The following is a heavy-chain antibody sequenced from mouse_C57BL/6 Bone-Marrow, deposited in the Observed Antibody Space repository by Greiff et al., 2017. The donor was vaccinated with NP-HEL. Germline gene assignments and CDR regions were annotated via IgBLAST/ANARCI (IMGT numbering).Heavy chain of an antibody. CDR1: GFTFSDYY. Sequence: EVQRVESEGGLVQPGSSMKLSCTASGFTFSDYYMAWVRQVPEKGLEWVANINYDGSSTYYLDSLKSRFIISRDNAKNILYLQMSSLKSEDAATDYCARVEYGSFAYWGQGTLVTVSA. CDR3: ARVEYGSFAY. V-gene: IGHV5-16*01. J-gene: IGHJ3*01. D-gene: IGHD1-1*01. CDR2: INYDGSST.